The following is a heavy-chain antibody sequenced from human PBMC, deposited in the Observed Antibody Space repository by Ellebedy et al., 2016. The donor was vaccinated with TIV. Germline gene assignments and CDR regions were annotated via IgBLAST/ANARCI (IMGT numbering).Heavy chain of an antibody. CDR3: ARLPTWGHPGIDY. CDR2: IIYDGSNK. V-gene: IGHV3-30*01. D-gene: IGHD3-16*01. J-gene: IGHJ4*02. Sequence: PGGSLRLSCAAPGFIFSDYAMHWVRQAPGKGLEWEAVIIYDGSNKYYADSVRGRFTISRDNFNNTVDLQMDSLSSEETAIYYCARLPTWGHPGIDYWGQGALVTVTS. CDR1: GFIFSDYA.